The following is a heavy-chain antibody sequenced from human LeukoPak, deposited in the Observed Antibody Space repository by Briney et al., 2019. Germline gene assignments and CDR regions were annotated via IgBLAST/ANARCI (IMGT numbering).Heavy chain of an antibody. CDR3: ARLNRRDGYTY. CDR1: GGSISSNGYY. Sequence: SETLSLTCTVSGGSISSNGYYWGWIRQPPGEGLEWIGSIYYSGSTYYNPSLKSRVTISVDTSKNQFSLKLSSVTAADTAVYYCARLNRRDGYTYWGQGTLVTVSS. CDR2: IYYSGST. V-gene: IGHV4-39*07. J-gene: IGHJ4*02. D-gene: IGHD5-24*01.